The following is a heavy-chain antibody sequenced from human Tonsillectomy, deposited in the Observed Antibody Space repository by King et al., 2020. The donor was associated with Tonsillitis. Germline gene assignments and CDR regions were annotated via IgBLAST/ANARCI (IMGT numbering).Heavy chain of an antibody. D-gene: IGHD3-10*01. V-gene: IGHV1-18*04. Sequence: QLVQSGAEVKKPGASVKVSCKASGYTFTSYGISWVRQAPGQGLEWMGWISAYNGNTDYAQKLQGRVTMTTDTSTSTAYMELRSLRSDDTAVYYCARGSPPRGVIQKTHYYYYYGMDVWGQGTTVTVSS. J-gene: IGHJ6*02. CDR1: GYTFTSYG. CDR3: ARGSPPRGVIQKTHYYYYYGMDV. CDR2: ISAYNGNT.